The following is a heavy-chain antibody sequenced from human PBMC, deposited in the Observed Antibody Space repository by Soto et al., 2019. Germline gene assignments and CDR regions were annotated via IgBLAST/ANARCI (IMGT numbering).Heavy chain of an antibody. D-gene: IGHD5-18*01. J-gene: IGHJ6*02. V-gene: IGHV3-66*01. Sequence: GGSLRLSCAASGFTFSSYSMNWVRQAPGKGLEWVSVIYSGGSTYYADSVKGRFTISRDNSKNTLYLQMNSLRAEDTAVYYCAREVGDRYGPRGYYYYDMDVWGQGTTVTVSS. CDR1: GFTFSSYS. CDR3: AREVGDRYGPRGYYYYDMDV. CDR2: IYSGGST.